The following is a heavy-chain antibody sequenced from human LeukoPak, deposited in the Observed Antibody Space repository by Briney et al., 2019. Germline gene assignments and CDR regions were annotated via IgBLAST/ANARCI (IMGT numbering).Heavy chain of an antibody. CDR2: IIPIFGTA. CDR3: ARGPYCSGGSCYSRYYYGMDV. J-gene: IGHJ6*04. Sequence: SVKVSCKASGGTFSSYAISWVRQAPGQGLEWMGGIIPIFGTANYAQKFQGRVTITEDESTSTADMERSSLRSEDTAVYYCARGPYCSGGSCYSRYYYGMDVWGKGTTVTVSS. V-gene: IGHV1-69*13. D-gene: IGHD2-15*01. CDR1: GGTFSSYA.